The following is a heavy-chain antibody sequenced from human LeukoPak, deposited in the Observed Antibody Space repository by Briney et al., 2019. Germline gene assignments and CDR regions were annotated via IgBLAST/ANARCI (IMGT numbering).Heavy chain of an antibody. D-gene: IGHD3-3*01. CDR1: GFSFSGYA. Sequence: GGSLRLSCAASGFSFSGYAMSWVREAPGKGREWVSAISGSVGTTYYADSVKGRFTISRDNSKNTLYLQMNRLRADGTAVYFCANGSYDFWCGYYPTAYYCDYWGEGTLVSVS. V-gene: IGHV3-23*01. J-gene: IGHJ4*02. CDR3: ANGSYDFWCGYYPTAYYCDY. CDR2: ISGSVGTT.